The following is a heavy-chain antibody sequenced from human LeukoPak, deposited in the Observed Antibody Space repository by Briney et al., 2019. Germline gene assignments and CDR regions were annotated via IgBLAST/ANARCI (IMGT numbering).Heavy chain of an antibody. CDR2: ISGSTGST. D-gene: IGHD6-19*01. Sequence: GGSLRLSCAASGFTFSSYAMSWVRQAPGKGLEWVASISGSTGSTQYADSVKGRFTVPRDNSKNTLYLQMNSLRADDTAVYYCAKRSTPGYTSGWCNWIDPWGQGTLVTVSS. CDR1: GFTFSSYA. J-gene: IGHJ5*02. V-gene: IGHV3-23*01. CDR3: AKRSTPGYTSGWCNWIDP.